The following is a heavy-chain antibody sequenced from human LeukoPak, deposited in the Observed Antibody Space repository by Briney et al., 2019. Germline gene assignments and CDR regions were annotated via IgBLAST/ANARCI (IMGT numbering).Heavy chain of an antibody. CDR2: INHSGST. V-gene: IGHV4-34*01. D-gene: IGHD2-2*01. Sequence: AETLSLTCAVYGGPFRGYYWSWIRQPPGKGREGIGEINHSGSTNYNPSLKSRVTISVDTSKNQFSLKLSSVTAADTAVYYCARAEPIVVVPAAPIVFDIWGQGTMVTVSS. CDR3: ARAEPIVVVPAAPIVFDI. J-gene: IGHJ3*02. CDR1: GGPFRGYY.